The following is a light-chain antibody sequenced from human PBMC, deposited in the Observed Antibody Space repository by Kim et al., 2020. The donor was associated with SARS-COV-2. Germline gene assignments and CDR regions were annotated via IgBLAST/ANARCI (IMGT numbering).Light chain of an antibody. J-gene: IGLJ2*01. CDR2: DVT. V-gene: IGLV2-14*03. CDR1: SSDVGGYKY. Sequence: QSALTQPASVSGSPGQSITISCTGTSSDVGGYKYVSWYQQHPGKVPKLIIYDVTNRPSGVSDRFSGSKSGNTASLTISGLQAEDEADYYCSSYTRSTTVIFGGGTQLTVL. CDR3: SSYTRSTTVI.